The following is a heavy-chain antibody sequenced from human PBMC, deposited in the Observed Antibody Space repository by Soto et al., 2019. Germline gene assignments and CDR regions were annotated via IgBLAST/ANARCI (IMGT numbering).Heavy chain of an antibody. J-gene: IGHJ4*02. D-gene: IGHD2-8*01. Sequence: GESLKISCAASGFTFSSYAIHWVRQAPGKGLEWVAVVSYDGNNKYYADSVKGRFTISRDNSKNTLYLEMNSLRAEDTAVYYCARDSLYCINGACQRKGLDYWGQGTLVTVSS. V-gene: IGHV3-30-3*01. CDR1: GFTFSSYA. CDR3: ARDSLYCINGACQRKGLDY. CDR2: VSYDGNNK.